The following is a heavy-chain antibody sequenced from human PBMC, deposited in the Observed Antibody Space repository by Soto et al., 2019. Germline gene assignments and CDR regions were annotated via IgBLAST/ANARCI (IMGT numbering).Heavy chain of an antibody. CDR3: AINLGSSDVVGDSNNRWFVP. J-gene: IGHJ5*02. CDR1: GGSFSGYY. D-gene: IGHD4-17*01. Sequence: PSETLSLTCAVYGGSFSGYYWSWIRQPPGKGQERIGEINHSGSTNYNPSLKSRVTIAVDTSKNQFSLKLSSVTAADTAVYYCAINLGSSDVVGDSNNRWFVPWCQGTLVTVSS. V-gene: IGHV4-34*01. CDR2: INHSGST.